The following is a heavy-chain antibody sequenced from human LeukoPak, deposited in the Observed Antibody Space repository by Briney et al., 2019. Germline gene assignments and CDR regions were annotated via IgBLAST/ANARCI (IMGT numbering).Heavy chain of an antibody. CDR1: GGSINSGDYY. J-gene: IGHJ4*02. V-gene: IGHV4-30-4*01. D-gene: IGHD3-10*01. CDR2: IYYSGST. CDR3: ARRRTMVRGVDY. Sequence: SQTLSLTCTVSGGSINSGDYYWGWIRQPPGKGLEWIGYIYYSGSTYYNPSLKSRVTISIDTSRTQFSLRLSSVTAADTAVYYCARRRTMVRGVDYWGQGTLVTVSS.